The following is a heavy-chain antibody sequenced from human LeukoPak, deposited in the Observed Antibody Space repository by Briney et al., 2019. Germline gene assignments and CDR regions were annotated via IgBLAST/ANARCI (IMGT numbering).Heavy chain of an antibody. J-gene: IGHJ4*02. CDR1: GFTFSSYG. Sequence: GGSLRLSCAASGFTFSSYGMHWVRQAPGKGLDWVAVISYDGSNKYYTDSVKGRFTISRDNSKNTLYLHMNSLRAEDTAVYYCAKDLNFWSGYRFDYWGQGTLVTVSS. D-gene: IGHD3-3*01. CDR2: ISYDGSNK. V-gene: IGHV3-30*18. CDR3: AKDLNFWSGYRFDY.